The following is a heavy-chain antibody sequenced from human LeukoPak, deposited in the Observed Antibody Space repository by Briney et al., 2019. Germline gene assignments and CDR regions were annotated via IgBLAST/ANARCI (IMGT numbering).Heavy chain of an antibody. D-gene: IGHD3-16*01. CDR2: INYSGSS. CDR3: ARMPITFSRRFYVDY. CDR1: GGSIRSYY. V-gene: IGHV4-59*01. Sequence: KPAETLSLTCTVSGGSIRSYYLNWIRQPPGKGLVWIWYINYSGSSNYNASLKSRVSTSLGTSKNQFSLELSSVTAADTAVYYCARMPITFSRRFYVDYWRQGTLVNVS. J-gene: IGHJ4*02.